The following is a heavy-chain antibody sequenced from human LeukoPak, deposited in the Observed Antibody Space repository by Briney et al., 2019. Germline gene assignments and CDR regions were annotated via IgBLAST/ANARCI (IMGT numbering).Heavy chain of an antibody. CDR1: GFTFDDYG. CDR3: AKVDYDILTGYVDY. Sequence: PGGSLRLSCAASGFTFDDYGMSWVRQAPGKGLEWVSGINWNGGSTGYADSVKGRFTISRDNAKNSPYLQMNSLRAEDTAVYYCAKVDYDILTGYVDYWGQGTLVTVSS. CDR2: INWNGGST. D-gene: IGHD3-9*01. V-gene: IGHV3-20*04. J-gene: IGHJ4*02.